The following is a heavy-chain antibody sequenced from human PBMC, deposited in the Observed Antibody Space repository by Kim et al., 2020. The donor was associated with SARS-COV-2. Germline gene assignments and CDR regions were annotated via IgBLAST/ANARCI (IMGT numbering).Heavy chain of an antibody. CDR3: ARPNRDMEYDAFDI. V-gene: IGHV4-39*01. CDR1: GGSISSSSYY. CDR2: IYYSGST. D-gene: IGHD1-1*01. Sequence: SETLSLTCTVSGGSISSSSYYWGWIRQPPGKGLEWIGSIYYSGSTYYNPSLKSRVTISVDTSKNQFSLKLSSVTAADTAVYYCARPNRDMEYDAFDIWGQGTMVTVSS. J-gene: IGHJ3*02.